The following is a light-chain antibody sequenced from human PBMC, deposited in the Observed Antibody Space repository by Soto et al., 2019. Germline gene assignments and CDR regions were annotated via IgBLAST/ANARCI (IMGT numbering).Light chain of an antibody. V-gene: IGKV1-12*02. Sequence: DIQMTQSPSSVSASAGDRVTITGRASQGISNWLACYQQKPWKAPKLLIYAASSLQSGVPSRFSGSVSGTDFTLSISSLQPEDSATYYCQQANIFPWTFGQGTQVEIK. J-gene: IGKJ1*01. CDR1: QGISNW. CDR3: QQANIFPWT. CDR2: AAS.